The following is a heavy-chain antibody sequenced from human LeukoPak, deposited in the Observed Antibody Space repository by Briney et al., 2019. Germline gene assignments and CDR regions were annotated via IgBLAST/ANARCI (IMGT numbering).Heavy chain of an antibody. Sequence: PGGSLRLSCSASGFTFSAYFMHWVRQAPGKGLEYVSSISSNEYDTYYADSVKGRFTISRDNAKNSLYLQMNSLRAEDTAVYYCARANDFWSGYYFSFDYWGQGTLVTVSS. CDR2: ISSNEYDT. V-gene: IGHV3-64*04. CDR3: ARANDFWSGYYFSFDY. D-gene: IGHD3-3*01. CDR1: GFTFSAYF. J-gene: IGHJ4*02.